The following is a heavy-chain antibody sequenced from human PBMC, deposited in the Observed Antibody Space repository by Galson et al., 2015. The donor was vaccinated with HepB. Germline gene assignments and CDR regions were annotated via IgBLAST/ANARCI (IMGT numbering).Heavy chain of an antibody. J-gene: IGHJ4*02. CDR2: ISAYNGNT. Sequence: SVKVSCKASGYTFNSYGISWVRQAPGQGLEWMGWISAYNGNTNYAQKLQGRVTMTTDTSTSTAYMELRSLRPDDTAVYYCARDPSGMITGVDYWGQGTLVTVSS. V-gene: IGHV1-18*04. CDR1: GYTFNSYG. CDR3: ARDPSGMITGVDY. D-gene: IGHD1-14*01.